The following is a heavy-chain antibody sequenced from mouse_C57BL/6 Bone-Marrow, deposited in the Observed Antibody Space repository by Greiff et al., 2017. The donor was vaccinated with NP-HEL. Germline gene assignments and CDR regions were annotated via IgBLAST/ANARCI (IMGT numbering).Heavy chain of an antibody. V-gene: IGHV5-17*01. J-gene: IGHJ2*01. Sequence: EVMLVESGGGLVKPGGSLKLSCAASGFTFSDYGMHWVRQAPGQGLEWVAYISSGSSTIYYADTVKGRSTISRDNAKNTLFLKRTSLRSEDTAMYYCARAGVRRYWGQGTTLTVSS. CDR3: ARAGVRRY. CDR2: ISSGSSTI. D-gene: IGHD2-14*01. CDR1: GFTFSDYG.